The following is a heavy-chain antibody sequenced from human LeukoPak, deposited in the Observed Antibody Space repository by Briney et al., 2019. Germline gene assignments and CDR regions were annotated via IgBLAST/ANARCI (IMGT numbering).Heavy chain of an antibody. CDR2: IYPGDSDT. CDR3: ARRGTSLGNWFDP. D-gene: IGHD2-2*01. V-gene: IGHV5-51*01. CDR1: GYRFTSYW. J-gene: IGHJ5*02. Sequence: GGSLKISCKGSGYRFTSYWIGWVRQMPGKGLEWMGIIYPGDSDTRYSPSFQGQVTISADKSISTAYLQWSSLKASDTAMYYCARRGTSLGNWFDPWGQGTLVTVSS.